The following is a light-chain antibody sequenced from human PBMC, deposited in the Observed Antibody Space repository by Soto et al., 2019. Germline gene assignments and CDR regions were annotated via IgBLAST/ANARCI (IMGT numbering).Light chain of an antibody. CDR3: QQYGSSLTWT. J-gene: IGKJ1*01. CDR2: GAS. CDR1: QSVSSSY. V-gene: IGKV3-20*01. Sequence: EIVLTQSPGTLSLSPGERATLSCRASQSVSSSYLAWYQQKPGQAPRLLIYGASSRATGIPDRFSGSGSGTDFTLTISRLEPEDVAVYYCQQYGSSLTWTFGHGTKVEIK.